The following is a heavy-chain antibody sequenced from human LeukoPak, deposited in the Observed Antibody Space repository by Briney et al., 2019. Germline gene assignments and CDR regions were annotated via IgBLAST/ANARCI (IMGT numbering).Heavy chain of an antibody. J-gene: IGHJ3*02. D-gene: IGHD2-2*01. CDR2: IYTSGST. V-gene: IGHV4-61*02. CDR3: ARSQDIVVVPAAFLPYHDAFDI. Sequence: SQTLSLTCTVSGGSISSGSYYWSWIRQPAGKVLEWIGRIYTSGSTNYNPSLKSRVTISVDTSKNQFSLKLSSVTAADTAVYYCARSQDIVVVPAAFLPYHDAFDIWGQGTMVTVSS. CDR1: GGSISSGSYY.